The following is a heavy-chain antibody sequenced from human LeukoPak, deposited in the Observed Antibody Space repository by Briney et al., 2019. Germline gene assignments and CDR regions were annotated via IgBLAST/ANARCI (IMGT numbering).Heavy chain of an antibody. CDR2: ISVNGRDK. Sequence: PGGSLRLPCAASGFDFNSYALHWVRQAPGKGLESVAVISVNGRDKYYANSVKGRFSISRDNSKNTFSLQMNSLRVEDSASYYCVTLDWCHKYLVACGSSEYWGQGTLVTVSS. CDR3: VTLDWCHKYLVACGSSEY. CDR1: GFDFNSYA. V-gene: IGHV3-30*01. D-gene: IGHD2-21*01. J-gene: IGHJ4*02.